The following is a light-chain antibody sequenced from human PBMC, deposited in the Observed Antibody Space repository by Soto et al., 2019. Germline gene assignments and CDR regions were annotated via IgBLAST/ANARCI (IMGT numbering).Light chain of an antibody. CDR1: SSDVGGYNY. CDR3: SSYANTNTYV. CDR2: EVT. V-gene: IGLV2-14*01. Sequence: QSVLTQPASVSGSPGQSITISCTGTSSDVGGYNYVSWFQQHPDKAPKLVIYEVTHRPSGVSDRFSGSKSGNTAFLTISGLQTEDEADYYCSSYANTNTYVFGTGTKVTVL. J-gene: IGLJ1*01.